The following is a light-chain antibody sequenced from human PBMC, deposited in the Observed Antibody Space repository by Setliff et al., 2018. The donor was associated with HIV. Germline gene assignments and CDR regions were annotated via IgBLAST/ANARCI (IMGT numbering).Light chain of an antibody. CDR3: AAWDDSLNGSWV. CDR1: TSNIGSNT. V-gene: IGLV1-44*01. Sequence: QSVLTQPSSASGTPGQRVTISCSGSTSNIGSNTVNWYQQVPGTAPKLLIYSNNQRPSGVPDRFSGSKSGTSASLAISGLQSEDEADYYCAAWDDSLNGSWVFGGGTKVTVL. CDR2: SNN. J-gene: IGLJ3*02.